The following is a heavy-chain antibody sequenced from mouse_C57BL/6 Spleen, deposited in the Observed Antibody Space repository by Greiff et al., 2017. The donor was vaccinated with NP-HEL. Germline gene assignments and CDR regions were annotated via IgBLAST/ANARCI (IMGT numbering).Heavy chain of an antibody. V-gene: IGHV1-54*01. D-gene: IGHD2-1*01. J-gene: IGHJ2*01. CDR2: INPGSGGT. CDR3: ARSSIYYGNYGDY. CDR1: GYAFTNYL. Sequence: QVQLKESGAELVRPGTSVKVSCKASGYAFTNYLIEWVKQRPGQGLEWIGVINPGSGGTKYNEKFKGKATLTADKSSSTAYMQLSSLTSDDSAVYFCARSSIYYGNYGDYWGQGTTHTVSS.